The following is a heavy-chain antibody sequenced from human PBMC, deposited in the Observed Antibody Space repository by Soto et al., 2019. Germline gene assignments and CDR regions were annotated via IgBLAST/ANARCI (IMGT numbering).Heavy chain of an antibody. J-gene: IGHJ4*02. V-gene: IGHV4-31*03. CDR1: GGSISSGGYY. CDR2: IYYSGST. Sequence: SETLSLTCTVSGGSISSGGYYWSWIRQHPGKGLEWIGYIYYSGSTYYNPSLKSRVTISVDTSKNQFSLKLSSVTAADTAVYYCARDGHYYDSGFDYWGQGTLVTVSS. D-gene: IGHD3-22*01. CDR3: ARDGHYYDSGFDY.